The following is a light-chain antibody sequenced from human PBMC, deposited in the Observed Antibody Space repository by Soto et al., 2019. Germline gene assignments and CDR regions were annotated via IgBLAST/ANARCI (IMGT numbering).Light chain of an antibody. Sequence: QSALTQPASVSGSPGQSIAISCIGSSSDAGGYNYVSWHQQHPGKAPKVVIYDVSNRPSGVSDRFSGSKSGNTASLTISGLQAEDEADYYCSSYTSSSTYVFGTGTKVTVL. J-gene: IGLJ1*01. CDR3: SSYTSSSTYV. CDR2: DVS. CDR1: SSDAGGYNY. V-gene: IGLV2-14*01.